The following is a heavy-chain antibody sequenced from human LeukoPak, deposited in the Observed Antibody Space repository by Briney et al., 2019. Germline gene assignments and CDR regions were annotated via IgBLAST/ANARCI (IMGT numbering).Heavy chain of an antibody. D-gene: IGHD2-2*01. CDR2: IIPIFGTA. Sequence: SVKVSCKASGGTFSSYAISWVRQAPGQGLEWKGGIIPIFGTANYAQKFQGRVTITADKSTSTAYMELSSLRSEDTAVYYCAREETSDAFDIWGQGTMVTVSS. CDR3: AREETSDAFDI. V-gene: IGHV1-69*06. J-gene: IGHJ3*02. CDR1: GGTFSSYA.